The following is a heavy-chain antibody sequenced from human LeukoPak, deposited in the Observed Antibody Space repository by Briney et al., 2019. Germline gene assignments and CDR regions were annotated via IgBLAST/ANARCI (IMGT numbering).Heavy chain of an antibody. CDR3: AATNAPDFWSGYLGY. D-gene: IGHD3-3*01. CDR2: ISWNSGSI. Sequence: PGRSLRLSCAASGFTFDDYAMHWVRQAPGKGLEWVSGISWNSGSIGYADSVKGRFTISRDNAKNSLYLQMNSLRAEDTALYYCAATNAPDFWSGYLGYWGQGTLVTVSS. J-gene: IGHJ4*02. V-gene: IGHV3-9*01. CDR1: GFTFDDYA.